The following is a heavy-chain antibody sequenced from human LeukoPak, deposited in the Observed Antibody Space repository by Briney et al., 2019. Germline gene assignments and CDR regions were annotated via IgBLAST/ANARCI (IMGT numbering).Heavy chain of an antibody. V-gene: IGHV1-18*01. CDR3: ARVHGDYYDSSGFFDY. Sequence: ASVKVSCKASGYTFTSYGISWVRHAPGQGLEWMGWISAYNGNTNYAQKLQGRVTMTTDTSTSTAYMELRSPRSDVTAVYYCARVHGDYYDSSGFFDYWGQGTLVTVSS. D-gene: IGHD3-22*01. J-gene: IGHJ4*02. CDR1: GYTFTSYG. CDR2: ISAYNGNT.